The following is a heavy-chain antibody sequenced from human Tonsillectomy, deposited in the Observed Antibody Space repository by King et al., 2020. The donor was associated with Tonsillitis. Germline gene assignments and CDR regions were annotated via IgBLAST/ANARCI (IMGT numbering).Heavy chain of an antibody. Sequence: VQLVESGGGLVQPGGSLRLSCAASAFTFNTYWMSWVRQAPGKGLEWVANIKQDGSEKYYLDSVRGRFTISRENAKNTLYLQMNSLRAEATAVYYCARDRGATQVHWYFDLWGRGTLVTVSS. D-gene: IGHD4/OR15-4a*01. CDR3: ARDRGATQVHWYFDL. V-gene: IGHV3-7*01. CDR2: IKQDGSEK. J-gene: IGHJ2*01. CDR1: AFTFNTYW.